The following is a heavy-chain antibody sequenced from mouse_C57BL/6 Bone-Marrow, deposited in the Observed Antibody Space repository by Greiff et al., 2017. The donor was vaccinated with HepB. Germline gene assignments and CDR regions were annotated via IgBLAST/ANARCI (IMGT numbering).Heavy chain of an antibody. CDR1: GFTFSSYA. V-gene: IGHV5-4*01. Sequence: EVKLVESGGGLVKPGGSLKLSCAASGFTFSSYAMSWVRQTPENRLEWVATISDGGSYTYYPDNVKGRFTISRDNAKNNLYLQMSHLKSEDTAMYYCAREGYSNYYFDYWGQGTTLTVSS. D-gene: IGHD2-5*01. CDR3: AREGYSNYYFDY. CDR2: ISDGGSYT. J-gene: IGHJ2*01.